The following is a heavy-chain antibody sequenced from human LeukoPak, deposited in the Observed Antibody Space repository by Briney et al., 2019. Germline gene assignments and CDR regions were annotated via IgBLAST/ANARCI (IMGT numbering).Heavy chain of an antibody. CDR3: ARGLHIVVVPAATTFYY. D-gene: IGHD2-2*01. Sequence: GASVKVSCKASGYTFTGYYMHWVRQAPGQGLEWMGWINPNSGGTNYAQKFQGRVTMTRDTSISTAYMELSRLRSDDTAVYYCARGLHIVVVPAATTFYYWGQGTLVTVSS. V-gene: IGHV1-2*02. J-gene: IGHJ4*02. CDR1: GYTFTGYY. CDR2: INPNSGGT.